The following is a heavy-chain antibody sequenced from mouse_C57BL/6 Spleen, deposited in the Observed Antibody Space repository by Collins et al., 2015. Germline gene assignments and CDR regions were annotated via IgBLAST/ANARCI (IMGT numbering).Heavy chain of an antibody. CDR3: ARSGLGQLRSYYFDY. CDR2: IDTNSGGT. CDR1: GYTFTSYW. D-gene: IGHD3-2*02. V-gene: IGHV1-72*01. Sequence: QVQLQQPGAELVKPGASVKLSCKASGYTFTSYWMHWVKQRPGRGLEWIGRIDTNSGGTKYNEKFKSKATLTVDKPSSTAYMQLSSLTSEDSAVYYCARSGLGQLRSYYFDYWGQGTTLTVSS. J-gene: IGHJ2*01.